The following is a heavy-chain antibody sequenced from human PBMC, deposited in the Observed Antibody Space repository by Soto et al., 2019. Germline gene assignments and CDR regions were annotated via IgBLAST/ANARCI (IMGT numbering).Heavy chain of an antibody. V-gene: IGHV3-23*01. D-gene: IGHD3-22*01. CDR3: AKDKWYYVSRRTNWFDP. J-gene: IGHJ5*02. CDR1: GFTFSSYA. CDR2: ISGSGGST. Sequence: GGSLRLSCAASGFTFSSYAMSWVRQAPGKGLEWVSAISGSGGSTYYADSVKGRFTISRDNSKNTLYLQMNSLRAEDTAVYYCAKDKWYYVSRRTNWFDPWGQGTLVTVS.